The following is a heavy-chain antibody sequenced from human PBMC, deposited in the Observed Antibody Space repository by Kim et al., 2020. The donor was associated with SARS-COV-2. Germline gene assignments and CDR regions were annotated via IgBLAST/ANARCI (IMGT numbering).Heavy chain of an antibody. CDR2: ISYAGTKW. Sequence: GGSLRLSCSASGFTFTTYAMHWIRQAPGKGLEWVAVISYAGTKWYHADSVKGRFTISRDNSKNTLYLQMNSLRPEDTAVYYCARVGPFLTNYDILTGQSEDYFDYWGQGTLVTVSS. CDR1: GFTFTTYA. D-gene: IGHD3-9*01. CDR3: ARVGPFLTNYDILTGQSEDYFDY. J-gene: IGHJ4*02. V-gene: IGHV3-30*04.